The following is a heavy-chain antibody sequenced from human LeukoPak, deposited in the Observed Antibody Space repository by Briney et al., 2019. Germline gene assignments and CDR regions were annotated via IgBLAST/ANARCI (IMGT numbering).Heavy chain of an antibody. V-gene: IGHV4-59*01. J-gene: IGHJ4*02. CDR1: GGSISSYY. CDR2: IYYSGST. CDR3: ATVTSHYYFDY. D-gene: IGHD4-17*01. Sequence: PSETLSLTCTVSGGSISSYYWSWLRQPPGKGLEWIGYIYYSGSTNYNPSLKSRVTISVDTSKNQFSLKLSSVTAADTAVYYCATVTSHYYFDYWGQGTLVTVSS.